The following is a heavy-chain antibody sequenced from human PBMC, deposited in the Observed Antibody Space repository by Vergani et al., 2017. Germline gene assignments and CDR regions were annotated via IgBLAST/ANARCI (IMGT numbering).Heavy chain of an antibody. CDR2: ISSSSSYI. D-gene: IGHD3-10*01. Sequence: EVQLLESGGGLVKPGGSLRLSCAASGFTFSSYSMNWVRQAPGKGLEWVSSISSSSSYIYYADSVKGRFTISRDNAKNSLYLQMNSLRAEDTAVYYCARGRGDYYGSGSLDYWGQGTLVTVSS. CDR3: ARGRGDYYGSGSLDY. CDR1: GFTFSSYS. J-gene: IGHJ4*02. V-gene: IGHV3-21*01.